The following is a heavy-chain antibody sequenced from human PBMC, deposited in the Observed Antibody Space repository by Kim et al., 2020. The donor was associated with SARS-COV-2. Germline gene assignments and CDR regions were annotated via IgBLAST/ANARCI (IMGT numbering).Heavy chain of an antibody. CDR2: FSASGSKI. CDR3: AQSSWELGNSFYFALDV. Sequence: GGSLRLSCVASGFTFSNYAMTWVRQTPGKGLEWVSSFSASGSKINYADPANGLCSFSRDNSKNTLYLQMNSLRPEDTAVYYCAQSSWELGNSFYFALDVWGQGTTVTVSS. CDR1: GFTFSNYA. D-gene: IGHD7-27*01. J-gene: IGHJ6*02. V-gene: IGHV3-23*01.